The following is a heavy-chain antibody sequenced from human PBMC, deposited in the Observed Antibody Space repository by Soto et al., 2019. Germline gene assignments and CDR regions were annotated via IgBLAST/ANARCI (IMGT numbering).Heavy chain of an antibody. D-gene: IGHD1-7*01. CDR3: ARNWNYVGMNWFDP. Sequence: QLLLQESGPGLVRPSQTLSPTCGVSGGSLTSAGYSWTWIRQTPGQALEWIGHIYHNRNAYYNPSLKIRVTISVDTTKRHFSLNPTSVSAADTAIYYCARNWNYVGMNWFDPWGQGTLVTVSS. V-gene: IGHV4-30-2*01. CDR1: GGSLTSAGYS. CDR2: IYHNRNA. J-gene: IGHJ5*02.